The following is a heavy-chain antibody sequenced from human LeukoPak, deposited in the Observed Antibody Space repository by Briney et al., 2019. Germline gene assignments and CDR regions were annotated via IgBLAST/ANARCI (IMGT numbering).Heavy chain of an antibody. CDR3: ARDMGELGLGY. CDR2: ISYDGSNK. CDR1: GFTFSSYA. D-gene: IGHD3-16*01. Sequence: AGGSLRLSCAASGFTFSSYAMHWVRQAPGKGLEWVAVISYDGSNKYYADSVKGRFTISRDNSKNTLYLQMNSLRAEDTAVYYCARDMGELGLGYWGQGTLVTVSS. J-gene: IGHJ4*02. V-gene: IGHV3-30-3*01.